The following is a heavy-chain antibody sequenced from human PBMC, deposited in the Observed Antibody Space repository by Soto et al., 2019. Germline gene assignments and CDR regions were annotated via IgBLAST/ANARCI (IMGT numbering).Heavy chain of an antibody. CDR2: TYYRSKWYN. CDR3: ARALPLYSSSWHSYYYCGMDV. V-gene: IGHV6-1*01. J-gene: IGHJ6*02. CDR1: GDSVSSNSAA. Sequence: SQTLSLTCAISGDSVSSNSAAWNWIRQSPSRGLEWLGRTYYRSKWYNDYAVSVKSRITINPDTSKNQFSLQLNSVTPEDTAVYYCARALPLYSSSWHSYYYCGMDVWGQGTTVTVSS. D-gene: IGHD6-13*01.